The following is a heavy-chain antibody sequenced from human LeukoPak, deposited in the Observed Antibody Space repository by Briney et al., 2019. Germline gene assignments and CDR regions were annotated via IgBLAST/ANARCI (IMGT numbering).Heavy chain of an antibody. J-gene: IGHJ4*02. CDR1: GGSISSYY. Sequence: PSETLSLTCTVSGGSISSYYWSWIRQPAGKGLEWLGRIYTSGSTNYNPSLKSRVTISVDKSKNQFSLKLSSVTAADTAVYYCARDRGYSYGLSATNSFDYCGQGTLVTVSS. CDR3: ARDRGYSYGLSATNSFDY. CDR2: IYTSGST. V-gene: IGHV4-4*07. D-gene: IGHD5-18*01.